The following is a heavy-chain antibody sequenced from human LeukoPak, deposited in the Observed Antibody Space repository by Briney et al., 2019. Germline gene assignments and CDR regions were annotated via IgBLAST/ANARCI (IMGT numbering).Heavy chain of an antibody. Sequence: LSDPLSLTCSVSGRSISIVYWGGLPHPPGRRVGCVGRVYPGGSTNDNPSLKSRVPMSVDTSKNQFSLKRTSVTAADTAVYYCARVPRASSFWTGMDVWGKGATVTVSS. V-gene: IGHV4-4*07. CDR1: GRSISIVY. J-gene: IGHJ6*04. D-gene: IGHD3/OR15-3a*01. CDR2: VYPGGST. CDR3: ARVPRASSFWTGMDV.